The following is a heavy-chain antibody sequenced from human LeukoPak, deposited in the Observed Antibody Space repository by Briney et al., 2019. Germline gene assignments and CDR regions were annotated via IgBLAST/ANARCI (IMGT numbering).Heavy chain of an antibody. CDR1: GGTFSSYA. CDR3: ARGSHYDFWSGYEGEDNWFDH. D-gene: IGHD3-3*01. Sequence: SVKVSCKASGGTFSSYAISWVRQAPGQGLEWMGGIIPIFGTANYAQKFQGRVTITTDESTSTAYMELSSLRSEDTAVYYCARGSHYDFWSGYEGEDNWFDHWGQGTLVTVSS. CDR2: IIPIFGTA. J-gene: IGHJ5*02. V-gene: IGHV1-69*05.